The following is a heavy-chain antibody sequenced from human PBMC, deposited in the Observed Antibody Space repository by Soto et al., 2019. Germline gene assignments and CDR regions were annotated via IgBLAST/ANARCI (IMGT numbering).Heavy chain of an antibody. J-gene: IGHJ4*02. V-gene: IGHV4-59*08. CDR1: GGSISSYY. Sequence: PSETLSLTCTVSGGSISSYYWSWIRQPPGKGLEWIGYIYYSGSTNYNPSLKSRVTISVDTSKNQFSLKLSSVTAADTAVYYCARLYDILTGGRDYWGQGTLVTVSS. CDR2: IYYSGST. CDR3: ARLYDILTGGRDY. D-gene: IGHD3-9*01.